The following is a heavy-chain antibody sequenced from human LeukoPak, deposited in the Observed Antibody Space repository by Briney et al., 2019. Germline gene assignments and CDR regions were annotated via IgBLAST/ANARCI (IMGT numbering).Heavy chain of an antibody. V-gene: IGHV7-4-1*02. CDR3: ARVLFRAAAGTSDY. Sequence: ASVKVSCKASGYTFTSYAMNWVRQAPGQGLEWMGWINTNTGSPTYAQGFTGRFVFSLDTSVSTAYLQISSLQAEDTAVYYCARVLFRAAAGTSDYWGQGTLVTVSS. CDR2: INTNTGSP. J-gene: IGHJ4*02. CDR1: GYTFTSYA. D-gene: IGHD6-13*01.